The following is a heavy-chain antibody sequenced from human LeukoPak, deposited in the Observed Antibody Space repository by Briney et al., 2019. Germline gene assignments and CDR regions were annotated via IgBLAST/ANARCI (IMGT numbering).Heavy chain of an antibody. CDR2: ISSKSNII. CDR3: ARVTYWYFDL. J-gene: IGHJ2*01. CDR1: GFTVSSNY. Sequence: GGSLRLSCTASGFTVSSNYMSWVRQAPGKGLEWVSYISSKSNIIYYADAVKGRFTVSRDNAKNSLCLQTNSLRDEDTAVYYCARVTYWYFDLWGRGTQVTVSS. V-gene: IGHV3-48*02.